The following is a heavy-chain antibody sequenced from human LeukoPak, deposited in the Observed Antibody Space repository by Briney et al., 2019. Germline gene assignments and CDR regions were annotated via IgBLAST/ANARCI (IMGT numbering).Heavy chain of an antibody. V-gene: IGHV3-43*02. Sequence: GGSLRLSCAASGFTFDDYAMHWVRQAPGKGLEWVSLISGDGGGTYYADSVKGRFTISRDNSKNSLYLQMNSLRTEDTALYYCAKDIKGSYYDFWSGYYGYYFDYWGQGTLVTVSS. CDR2: ISGDGGGT. CDR3: AKDIKGSYYDFWSGYYGYYFDY. D-gene: IGHD3-3*01. CDR1: GFTFDDYA. J-gene: IGHJ4*02.